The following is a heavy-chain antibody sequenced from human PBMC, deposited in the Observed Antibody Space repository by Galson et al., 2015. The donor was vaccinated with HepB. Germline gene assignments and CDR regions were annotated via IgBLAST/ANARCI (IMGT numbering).Heavy chain of an antibody. V-gene: IGHV3-48*02. CDR3: ARVSTGQFDF. CDR1: GFTFNKYN. CDR2: ISGTGSST. D-gene: IGHD6-19*01. Sequence: SLRLSCAASGFTFNKYNMNWARQAPGKGLEWVSYISGTGSSTYYADSVKGRFTISRDNAKNSLYLQMNSLRDEDTAVYYCARVSTGQFDFWGQGTLVTVSS. J-gene: IGHJ4*02.